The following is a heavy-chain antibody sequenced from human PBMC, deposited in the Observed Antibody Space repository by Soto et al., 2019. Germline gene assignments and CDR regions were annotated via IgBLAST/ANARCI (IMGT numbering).Heavy chain of an antibody. Sequence: QVQLVESGGGVVQPGRSLRLSCAGSGFIFSSYAMHWVRQAPGKGLGWLALISYGGTTKYYADSVKGRFTISRDNSNSTLFLQLNSLRTDDTAVYYCAAFSLAFDYWGQGTLVIVSS. CDR3: AAFSLAFDY. CDR2: ISYGGTTK. CDR1: GFIFSSYA. J-gene: IGHJ4*02. V-gene: IGHV3-30-3*01.